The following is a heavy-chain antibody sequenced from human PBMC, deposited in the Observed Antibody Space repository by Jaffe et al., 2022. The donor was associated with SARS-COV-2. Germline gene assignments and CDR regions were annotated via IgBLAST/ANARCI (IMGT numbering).Heavy chain of an antibody. J-gene: IGHJ6*02. CDR3: ARDDDYSSGWVGKYYNAMDV. Sequence: QVQLVQSEAEVKIPGASVKVSCKASGYKFNGYAISWVRQAPGQGLEWMGWISGHNGKTNYAQKVQGRVTMTSDTSTGTAYMELRSLRSDDTAVYYCARDDDYSSGWVGKYYNAMDVWGQGTTVTVSS. V-gene: IGHV1-18*04. D-gene: IGHD6-19*01. CDR1: GYKFNGYA. CDR2: ISGHNGKT.